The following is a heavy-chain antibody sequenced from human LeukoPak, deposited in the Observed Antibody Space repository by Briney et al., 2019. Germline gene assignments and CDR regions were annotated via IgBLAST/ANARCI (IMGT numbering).Heavy chain of an antibody. CDR3: ARGYYDSSGYQYYFDY. V-gene: IGHV1-69*05. D-gene: IGHD3-22*01. Sequence: SVKVSXKASGGTFSSYAISWVRQAPGQGLEWMGRIIPIIGTANYAQKFQGRVTITTDESTSTAYMELSSLRSEDTAVYYCARGYYDSSGYQYYFDYWGQGTLVTVSS. CDR1: GGTFSSYA. CDR2: IIPIIGTA. J-gene: IGHJ4*02.